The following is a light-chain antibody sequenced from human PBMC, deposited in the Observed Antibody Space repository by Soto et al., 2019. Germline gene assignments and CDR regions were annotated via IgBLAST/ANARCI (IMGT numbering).Light chain of an antibody. Sequence: DLQMTQSPSSLSASVGDRVTITCRASQNIGNYLNWYQQKPGKAPDLLIYGASSLQSGAPSRFSGSWSETDFTLTINNLQPEDFATYYCQQSYTAVFTFGPGTKVDIK. J-gene: IGKJ3*01. CDR3: QQSYTAVFT. V-gene: IGKV1-39*01. CDR1: QNIGNY. CDR2: GAS.